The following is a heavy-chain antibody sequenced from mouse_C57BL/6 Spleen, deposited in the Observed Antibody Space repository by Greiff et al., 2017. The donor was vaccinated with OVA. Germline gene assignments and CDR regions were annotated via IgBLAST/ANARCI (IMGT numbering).Heavy chain of an antibody. CDR3: ARGFDTTVVAYYFDY. D-gene: IGHD1-1*01. V-gene: IGHV1-69*01. CDR2: IDPSDSYT. J-gene: IGHJ2*01. Sequence: QVQLQQPGAELVMPGASVKLSCKASGYTFTSYWMHWVKQRPGQGLEWIGEIDPSDSYTNYNQKSKGKSTLTVDKSSSTAYMQLSSLTSEDSAVYYCARGFDTTVVAYYFDYWGQGTTLTVSS. CDR1: GYTFTSYW.